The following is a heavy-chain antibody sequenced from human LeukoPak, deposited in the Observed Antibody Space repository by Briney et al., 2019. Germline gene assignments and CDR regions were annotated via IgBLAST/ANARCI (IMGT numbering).Heavy chain of an antibody. V-gene: IGHV3-74*01. Sequence: GGSLRLSCAASGFTFSNAWMSWVRQAPGKGLVWVSRINSDGSSTSYADSVKGRFTISRDNAKNTLYLQMNSLRAEDTAVYYCARAPDYYDSSVGYWGQGTLVTVSS. CDR1: GFTFSNAW. J-gene: IGHJ4*02. CDR2: INSDGSST. CDR3: ARAPDYYDSSVGY. D-gene: IGHD3-22*01.